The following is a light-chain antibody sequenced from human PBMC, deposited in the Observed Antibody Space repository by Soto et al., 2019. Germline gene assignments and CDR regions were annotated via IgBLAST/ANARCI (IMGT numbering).Light chain of an antibody. CDR2: VNS. CDR3: SSYTSSDTPYV. J-gene: IGLJ1*01. Sequence: QSALTQPASVSGSPGQSITISCTGSSSDVGDYKYVSWYQQHPDKAPKLLIYVNSNRPSGVSNRFSGSKSGNTASLTISGLRAEDEADYYCSSYTSSDTPYVFGTGTKLTVL. V-gene: IGLV2-14*01. CDR1: SSDVGDYKY.